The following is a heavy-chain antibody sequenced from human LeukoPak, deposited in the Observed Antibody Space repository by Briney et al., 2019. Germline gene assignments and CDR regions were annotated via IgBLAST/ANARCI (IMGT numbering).Heavy chain of an antibody. CDR3: AAVGYCSGGSCYPTDY. CDR2: IVVGSGNT. J-gene: IGHJ4*02. Sequence: ASVKVSCKASGFTFTSSAMQWVRQARGQRLEWIGWIVVGSGNTNHAQKFQERVTITRDMSTSTAYMELSSLRSEDTAVYYCAAVGYCSGGSCYPTDYWGQGTLVTVSS. CDR1: GFTFTSSA. D-gene: IGHD2-15*01. V-gene: IGHV1-58*02.